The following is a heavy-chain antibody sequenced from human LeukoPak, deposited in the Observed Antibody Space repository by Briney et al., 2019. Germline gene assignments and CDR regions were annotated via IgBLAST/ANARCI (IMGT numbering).Heavy chain of an antibody. CDR3: ARVAEAAAFDS. V-gene: IGHV3-21*06. CDR1: GFTFSSYN. D-gene: IGHD6-13*01. Sequence: GGSLRLSCAASGFTFSSYNINWVRQAPGKGLEWVSSISRNSRYIYYADSMRGRFTISRDNAKNSLYLQMNSLKPEDTAVYYCARVAEAAAFDSWGQGTLVTVSS. J-gene: IGHJ4*02. CDR2: ISRNSRYI.